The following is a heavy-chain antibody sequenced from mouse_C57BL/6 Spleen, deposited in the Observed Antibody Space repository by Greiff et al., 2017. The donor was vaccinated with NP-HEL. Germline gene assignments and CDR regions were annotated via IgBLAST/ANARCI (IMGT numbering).Heavy chain of an antibody. Sequence: QVQLQQSGAELVRPGTSVKVSCKASGYAFTNYLIEWVKQRPGQGLEWIGVINPGSGGTNYNEKFKGKATLTADKSSSTAYMQLSSLTSEDSAVYFCARSYGYDGFAYWGQGTLVTVSA. J-gene: IGHJ3*01. V-gene: IGHV1-54*01. CDR1: GYAFTNYL. CDR3: ARSYGYDGFAY. D-gene: IGHD2-2*01. CDR2: INPGSGGT.